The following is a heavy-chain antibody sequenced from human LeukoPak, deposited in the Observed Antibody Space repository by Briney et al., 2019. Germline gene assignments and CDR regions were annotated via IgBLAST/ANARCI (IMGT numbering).Heavy chain of an antibody. Sequence: GGSLGLSCAASGFTFSSYWMSWVRQAPGKGLEWVANIKQDGSEKYYVDSVKGRFTISRDNAKNSLYLQMNSLRAEDTAAYYCAREVVVPAASYMDVWGKGTTVTVSS. J-gene: IGHJ6*03. CDR1: GFTFSSYW. D-gene: IGHD2-2*01. V-gene: IGHV3-7*01. CDR2: IKQDGSEK. CDR3: AREVVVPAASYMDV.